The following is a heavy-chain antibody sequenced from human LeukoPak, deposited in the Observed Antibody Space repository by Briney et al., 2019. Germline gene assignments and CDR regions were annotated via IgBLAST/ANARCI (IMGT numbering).Heavy chain of an antibody. V-gene: IGHV3-48*03. D-gene: IGHD4-23*01. CDR3: ARCPRWAHFDY. J-gene: IGHJ4*02. Sequence: TGGSLRLSCAGSGLTFSSYEMNWVRQAPGKGLEWVSYISSSGRAIYYADSVKGRFTVSRDNAKNSLYLQMNSLRAEDTAVYYCARCPRWAHFDYWGQGTLVTVSS. CDR2: ISSSGRAI. CDR1: GLTFSSYE.